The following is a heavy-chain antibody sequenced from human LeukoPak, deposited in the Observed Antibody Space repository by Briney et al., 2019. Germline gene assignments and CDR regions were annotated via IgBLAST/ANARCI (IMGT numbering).Heavy chain of an antibody. V-gene: IGHV1-69*06. CDR2: IIPIFGTA. CDR3: AGGYCSSTSCYP. CDR1: GGTFSSYA. Sequence: ASVKLSCKASGGTFSSYAISWVRQAPGQGLEWMGGIIPIFGTANYAQKFQGRVTITADKSTSTAYMELSSLRSEDTAVYYCAGGYCSSTSCYPWGQGTLVTVSS. J-gene: IGHJ5*02. D-gene: IGHD2-2*01.